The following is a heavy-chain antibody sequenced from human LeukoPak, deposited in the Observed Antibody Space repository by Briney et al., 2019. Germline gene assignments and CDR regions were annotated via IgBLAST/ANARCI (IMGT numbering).Heavy chain of an antibody. V-gene: IGHV1-46*01. CDR1: GYTSTSYY. CDR2: INPSGGST. D-gene: IGHD3-22*01. CDR3: ARFGALAPTSYSSGYYSGFDP. J-gene: IGHJ5*02. Sequence: ASVKVSCKASGYTSTSYYMHWVRQAPGQGLEWMGIINPSGGSTSYAQKFQGRVTMTRDTSTSTVYMELSSLRSEDTAVYYCARFGALAPTSYSSGYYSGFDPWGQGTLVTVSS.